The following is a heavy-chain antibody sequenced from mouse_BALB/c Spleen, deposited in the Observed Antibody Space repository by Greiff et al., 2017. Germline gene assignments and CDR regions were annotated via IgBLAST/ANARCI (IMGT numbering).Heavy chain of an antibody. V-gene: IGHV2-6-7*01. CDR2: IWGDGST. CDR1: GFSLTGYG. D-gene: IGHD3-3*01. Sequence: QVQLKESGPGLVAPSQSLSITCTVSGFSLTGYGVNWVRQPPGKGLEWLGMIWGDGSTDYNSALKSRLSISKDNSKSQVFLKMNSLQTEDTARYYCASALGGYYYAMDYWGQGTSVTVSS. CDR3: ASALGGYYYAMDY. J-gene: IGHJ4*01.